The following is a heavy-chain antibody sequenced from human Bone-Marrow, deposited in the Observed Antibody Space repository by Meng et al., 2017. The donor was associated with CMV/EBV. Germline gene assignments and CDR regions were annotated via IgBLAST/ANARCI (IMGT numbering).Heavy chain of an antibody. V-gene: IGHV3-23*01. CDR1: GFSFSTYA. Sequence: GESLKISCAASGFSFSTYAMSWVRQAPGKGLEWVSALSGSGDKTYYADPVKGRFTISRDNSKNTLYLQMNSLRVEDTVLYYCARIVVAPAATAGYIYYHGMDVWGQGTTITVSS. D-gene: IGHD2-2*01. J-gene: IGHJ6*02. CDR2: LSGSGDKT. CDR3: ARIVVAPAATAGYIYYHGMDV.